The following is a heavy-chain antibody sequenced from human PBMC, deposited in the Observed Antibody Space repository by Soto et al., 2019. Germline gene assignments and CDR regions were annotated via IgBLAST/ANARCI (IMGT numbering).Heavy chain of an antibody. V-gene: IGHV3-74*01. J-gene: IGHJ4*02. D-gene: IGHD3-16*02. Sequence: GGSLRLSCTASEFTFSDYWMHWVRQAPGKGLVWVSRINYGDTAYYADSVKGRFTISRGNSENTLYLQMNGLRADDTALYFCAKSRVFIGAIVTLLDSWGQGTQVTVSS. CDR2: INYGDTA. CDR1: EFTFSDYW. CDR3: AKSRVFIGAIVTLLDS.